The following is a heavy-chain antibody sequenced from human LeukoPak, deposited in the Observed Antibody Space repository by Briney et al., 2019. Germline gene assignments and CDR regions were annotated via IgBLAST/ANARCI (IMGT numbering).Heavy chain of an antibody. CDR2: ISSSSSYI. CDR3: AKVGDDSSGYWGYYFDY. D-gene: IGHD3-22*01. V-gene: IGHV3-21*01. CDR1: GFTFSSYS. J-gene: IGHJ4*02. Sequence: GGSLRLSCAASGFTFSSYSMNWVRQAPGKGLEWVSSISSSSSYIYYADSVKGRFTISRDNSKNTLYLQMNSLRAEDTAVYYCAKVGDDSSGYWGYYFDYWGQGTLVTVSS.